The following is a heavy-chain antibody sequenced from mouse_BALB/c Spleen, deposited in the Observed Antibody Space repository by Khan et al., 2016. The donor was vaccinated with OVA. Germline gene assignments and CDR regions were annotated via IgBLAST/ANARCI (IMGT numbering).Heavy chain of an antibody. CDR3: ARWFAD. J-gene: IGHJ3*01. V-gene: IGHV3-2*02. CDR2: INYSGGT. Sequence: LLYSGPGLVKPSQSLSLTCTVTGYSITSDYAWNWIRQFPGNKLEWMGYINYSGGTSYLPSLKSRISITRDTSKNQFFLQLNSVTTEDSATYYCARWFADWGQGNLVTGS. CDR1: GYSITSDYA.